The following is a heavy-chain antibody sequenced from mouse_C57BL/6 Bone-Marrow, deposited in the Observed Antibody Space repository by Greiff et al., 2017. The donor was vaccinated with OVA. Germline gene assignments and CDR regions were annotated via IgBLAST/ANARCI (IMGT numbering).Heavy chain of an antibody. CDR2: INPYNGDT. D-gene: IGHD1-1*01. V-gene: IGHV1-20*01. CDR3: ARPYYYGSRGWFAY. J-gene: IGHJ3*01. Sequence: EVQGVESGPELVKPGDSVKISCKASGYSFTGYFMNWVMQSHGKSLEWIGRINPYNGDTFYNQKFKGKATLTVDKSSSTAHMELRSLTSEDSAVYYCARPYYYGSRGWFAYWGQGTLVTVSA. CDR1: GYSFTGYF.